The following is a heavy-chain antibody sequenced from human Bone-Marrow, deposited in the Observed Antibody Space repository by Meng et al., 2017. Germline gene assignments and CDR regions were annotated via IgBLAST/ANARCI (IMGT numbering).Heavy chain of an antibody. CDR1: GGSISSSSYY. V-gene: IGHV4-39*07. Sequence: SETLSLTCTVSGGSISSSSYYWGWIRQPPGKGLEWIGSIYYSGSTYYNPSLKSRVTISVDTSKNQFSLKLSSVTAADTAVYYCARDRYMGQLDYWGQGPLVTVSS. J-gene: IGHJ4*02. CDR3: ARDRYMGQLDY. CDR2: IYYSGST. D-gene: IGHD2-2*01.